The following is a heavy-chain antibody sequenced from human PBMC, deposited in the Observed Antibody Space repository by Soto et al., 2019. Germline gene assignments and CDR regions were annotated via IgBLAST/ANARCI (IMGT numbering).Heavy chain of an antibody. V-gene: IGHV1-8*01. Sequence: SVKVSCKASGYTFTSYDINWVRQATGQGLEWMGWMNPNSGNTGYAQKFQGRVTMTRNTSLSTAYMELSSLRSEDTAVYYCARGNRKTVTAYYYYGMDVWGQGTTVTVSS. CDR3: ARGNRKTVTAYYYYGMDV. CDR2: MNPNSGNT. D-gene: IGHD4-4*01. J-gene: IGHJ6*02. CDR1: GYTFTSYD.